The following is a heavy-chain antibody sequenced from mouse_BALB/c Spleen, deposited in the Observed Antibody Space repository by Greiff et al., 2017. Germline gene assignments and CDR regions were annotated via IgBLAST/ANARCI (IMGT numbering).Heavy chain of an antibody. CDR1: GFTFSSYA. D-gene: IGHD1-2*01. Sequence: EVKLVESGGGLVKPGGSLKLSCAASGFTFSSYAMSWVRQTPEKRLEWVASISSGGSTYYPDSVKGRFTISRDNAKNNLYLQMSSLKSEDTAMYYCARGYGYYFDYWGQGTTLTVSS. J-gene: IGHJ2*01. CDR2: ISSGGST. CDR3: ARGYGYYFDY. V-gene: IGHV5-6-5*01.